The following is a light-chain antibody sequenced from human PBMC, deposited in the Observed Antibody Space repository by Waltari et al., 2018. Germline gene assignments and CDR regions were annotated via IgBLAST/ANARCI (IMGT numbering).Light chain of an antibody. CDR2: GAS. CDR3: QHYVSLPVT. Sequence: EIVLTQSPGTLSLSPGARDTLSCRASPSVSRALAWYQQNPGQAPRLLIYGASNRATGIPDRFSGSGSGTDFSLIISRLEPEDFAVYYCQHYVSLPVTFGQGTKVEIK. J-gene: IGKJ1*01. V-gene: IGKV3-20*01. CDR1: PSVSRA.